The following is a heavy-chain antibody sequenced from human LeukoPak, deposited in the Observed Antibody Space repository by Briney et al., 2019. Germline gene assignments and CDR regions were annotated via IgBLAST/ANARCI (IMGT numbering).Heavy chain of an antibody. CDR3: AAGSTALVAATPFDY. J-gene: IGHJ4*02. D-gene: IGHD2-15*01. CDR1: GFTFSTYV. CDR2: ISGSGGST. Sequence: GGSLRLSCAASGFTFSTYVMSWVRQAPGKGLEWVSAISGSGGSTYYADSVKGRFTISRDNSKNTLYLQMNSLGAEDTAVYYCAAGSTALVAATPFDYWGQGTLVTVSS. V-gene: IGHV3-23*01.